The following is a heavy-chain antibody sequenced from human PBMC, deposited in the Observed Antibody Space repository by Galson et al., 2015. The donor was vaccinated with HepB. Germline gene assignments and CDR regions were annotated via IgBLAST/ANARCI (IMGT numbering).Heavy chain of an antibody. CDR2: ISYDGSNK. D-gene: IGHD6-13*01. J-gene: IGHJ3*02. V-gene: IGHV3-30-3*01. CDR3: ARQGGIAAAGIWAFDI. Sequence: SLRLSCAASGFTFSSYAMHWVRQAPGKGLEWVAVISYDGSNKYYADSVKGRFTISRDNSKNTLYLQMNSLRAEDTAVYYCARQGGIAAAGIWAFDIWGQGTMVTVSS. CDR1: GFTFSSYA.